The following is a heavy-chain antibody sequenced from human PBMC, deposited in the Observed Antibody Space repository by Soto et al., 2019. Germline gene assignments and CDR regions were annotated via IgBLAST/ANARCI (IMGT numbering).Heavy chain of an antibody. CDR1: GYTFTSYG. Sequence: ASVKVSCKASGYTFTSYGISWVRQAPGQGLEWMGWISAYNGNTNYAQKLQGRVTMTTDTSTSTAYMELRSLRSDDTAVYYCARDLRIAAAGNYYYGMDVWGQGTTVTVSS. CDR3: ARDLRIAAAGNYYYGMDV. J-gene: IGHJ6*02. D-gene: IGHD6-13*01. CDR2: ISAYNGNT. V-gene: IGHV1-18*01.